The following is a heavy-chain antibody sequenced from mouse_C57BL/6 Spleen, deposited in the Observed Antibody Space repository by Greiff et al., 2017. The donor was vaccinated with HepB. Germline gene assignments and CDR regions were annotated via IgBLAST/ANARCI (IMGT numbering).Heavy chain of an antibody. CDR2: IWTGGGT. CDR3: ARNNYGSSYYYAMDY. Sequence: QVQLKESGPGLVAPSQSLSITCPVSGFSLTSYAISWVRQPPGKGLEWLGGIWTGGGTNYNSALKSRLSISKDNSKSQVFLKMNSLQTDDTARYYCARNNYGSSYYYAMDYWGQGTSVTVSS. CDR1: GFSLTSYA. J-gene: IGHJ4*01. D-gene: IGHD1-1*01. V-gene: IGHV2-9-1*01.